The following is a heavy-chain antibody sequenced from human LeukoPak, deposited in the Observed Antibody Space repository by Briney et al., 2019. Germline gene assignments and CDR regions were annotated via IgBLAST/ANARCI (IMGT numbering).Heavy chain of an antibody. CDR1: GFTFSSYA. D-gene: IGHD6-6*01. CDR2: MSYDGSNK. J-gene: IGHJ4*02. V-gene: IGHV3-30-3*01. Sequence: PGRSLRLSCAASGFTFSSYAMHWVRQAPGKGLEWVAVMSYDGSNKYYADSVKGRFTISRDNSKNTLYLQMNSLRAEDTAVYYCAKGTGGDSSSSADYWGQGTLVIVSS. CDR3: AKGTGGDSSSSADY.